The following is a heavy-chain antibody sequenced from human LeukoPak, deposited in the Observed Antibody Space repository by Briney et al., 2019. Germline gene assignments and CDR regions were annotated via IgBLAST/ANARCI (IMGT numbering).Heavy chain of an antibody. CDR3: AKESYYDSSGYYAY. D-gene: IGHD3-22*01. V-gene: IGHV3-23*01. J-gene: IGHJ4*02. CDR1: GFTFSSYE. CDR2: ISGSGGST. Sequence: GGSLRLSCAASGFTFSSYEMNWVRQAPGKGLEWVSAISGSGGSTYYADSVKGRFTISRDNSKNTLYLQMNSLRAEDTAVYYCAKESYYDSSGYYAYWGQGTLVTVSS.